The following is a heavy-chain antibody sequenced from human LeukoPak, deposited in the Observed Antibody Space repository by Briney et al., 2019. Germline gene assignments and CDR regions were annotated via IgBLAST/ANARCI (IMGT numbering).Heavy chain of an antibody. J-gene: IGHJ4*02. CDR2: IYYSGST. CDR1: GGSIRTYY. CDR3: AREPRSSSDPYYFDF. Sequence: SETLSLTCTVSGGSIRTYYWSWLRQPPGKGLEGIGDIYYSGSTNYNPSLKSRVTISVDMSKNQFSLKLSSVTAADTAVYYCAREPRSSSDPYYFDFWGQGTLVTVSS. V-gene: IGHV4-59*01. D-gene: IGHD6-25*01.